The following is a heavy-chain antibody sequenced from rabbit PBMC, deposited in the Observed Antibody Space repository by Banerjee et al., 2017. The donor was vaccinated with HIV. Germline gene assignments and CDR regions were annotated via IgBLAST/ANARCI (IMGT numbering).Heavy chain of an antibody. CDR2: IDAGSGGPT. J-gene: IGHJ3*01. CDR1: GFSFSSYYY. CDR3: ARDLSSSGWSDFAL. Sequence: QEQLVESGGGLVQPEGSLTLTCTASGFSFSSYYYMCWVRQAPGKGLEWIACIDAGSGGPTYYASWAKGRFTISKTSSTTVTLQMTSLTAADTATYFCARDLSSSGWSDFALWGQGTLVTV. V-gene: IGHV1S45*01. D-gene: IGHD4-1*01.